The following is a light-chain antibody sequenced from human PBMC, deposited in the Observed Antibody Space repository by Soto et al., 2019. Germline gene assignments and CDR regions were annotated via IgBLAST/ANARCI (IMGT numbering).Light chain of an antibody. J-gene: IGLJ2*01. CDR1: SSDVGSYNH. V-gene: IGLV2-23*02. CDR3: CCSAGSSSTRV. Sequence: QSALTQPASVSGSPGQSITISCTGTSSDVGSYNHVSWYQQHPGKAPKLMIYDVSKRPSGVSNRFSGSKSGNTASLIISGVQDADDDDYYCCCSAGSSSTRVFGGGTKLTVL. CDR2: DVS.